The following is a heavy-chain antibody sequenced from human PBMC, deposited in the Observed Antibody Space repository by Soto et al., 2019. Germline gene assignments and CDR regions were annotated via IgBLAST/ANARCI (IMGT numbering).Heavy chain of an antibody. J-gene: IGHJ6*02. CDR3: AKTFSSGSYWPWNLEFPYYGMDV. CDR1: GYTFTSYA. V-gene: IGHV1-3*01. Sequence: EASVKVSCKASGYTFTSYAMHWVRQAPGQRLEWMGWINAGNGNTKYSQKFQGRVTITRDTSASTAYMELSSLRSEDTAVYYCAKTFSSGSYWPWNLEFPYYGMDVWGQGTTVTVSS. CDR2: INAGNGNT. D-gene: IGHD3-10*01.